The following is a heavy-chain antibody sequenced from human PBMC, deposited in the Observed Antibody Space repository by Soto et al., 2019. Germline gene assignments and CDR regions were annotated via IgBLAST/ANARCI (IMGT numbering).Heavy chain of an antibody. J-gene: IGHJ6*02. CDR2: IYPGDSDT. CDR3: ARQNQEGYYYYGVDV. Sequence: PGESLKISCKGSGYSFSSYWIGWVRQMPGKGLECMGIIYPGDSDTRYSPSFQGQVTISADKSISTAYLQWSSLKASDTAMYYCARQNQEGYYYYGVDVWGQGTTVTVSS. V-gene: IGHV5-51*01. CDR1: GYSFSSYW.